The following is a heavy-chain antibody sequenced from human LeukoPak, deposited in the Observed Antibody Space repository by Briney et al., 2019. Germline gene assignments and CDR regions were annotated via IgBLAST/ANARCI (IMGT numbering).Heavy chain of an antibody. V-gene: IGHV3-33*01. Sequence: GGSLRLSCAASGFTFSSYGMHWVRQAPGKGLEWVAVIWYDGSNKYYADSVKGRFTISRDNSKNTLYLQMNSLRAEDTAVYYCARDTYYYDSSGYPGDYWGQGTLVTVPS. D-gene: IGHD3-22*01. CDR1: GFTFSSYG. CDR2: IWYDGSNK. CDR3: ARDTYYYDSSGYPGDY. J-gene: IGHJ4*02.